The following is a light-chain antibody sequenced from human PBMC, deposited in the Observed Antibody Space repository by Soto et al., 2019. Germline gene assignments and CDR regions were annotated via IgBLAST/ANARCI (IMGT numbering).Light chain of an antibody. CDR3: QQRSNWPPIT. J-gene: IGKJ5*01. CDR1: QSVSSY. Sequence: ANLSLSPGDISTLSFRASQSVSSYLAWYQQKPGQAPRLLIYDASNRATGIPARFSGSGSVTDFTLTISSLEPEDFAVYYCQQRSNWPPITFGQGTRLEI. V-gene: IGKV3-11*01. CDR2: DAS.